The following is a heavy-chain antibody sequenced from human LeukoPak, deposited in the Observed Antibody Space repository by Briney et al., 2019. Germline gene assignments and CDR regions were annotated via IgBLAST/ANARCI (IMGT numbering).Heavy chain of an antibody. V-gene: IGHV4-34*01. CDR3: ARLVTGYCSGGSCFFGLIATPNWFDP. Sequence: PSETLSLTCAVYGGSFSGYYWSWIRQPPGKGLEWLGEINHSGSTNYNPSLKSRVTISVDTSKNQFSLKLSSVTAADTGVYYCARLVTGYCSGGSCFFGLIATPNWFDPWGQGTLVTVSS. CDR2: INHSGST. J-gene: IGHJ5*02. D-gene: IGHD2-15*01. CDR1: GGSFSGYY.